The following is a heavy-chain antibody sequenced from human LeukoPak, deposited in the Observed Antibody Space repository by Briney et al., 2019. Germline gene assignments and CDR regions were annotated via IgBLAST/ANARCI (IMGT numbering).Heavy chain of an antibody. Sequence: SGTLSLTCAVSGGSISSSNWWSWVRQPPGKGLEWIGEIYHSGSTNYNPSLKSRVTISVDKSKNQFSLKVSSVTAADTAVYYCARGPVVITGTDAFDIWGQGTMVTVSS. CDR1: GGSISSSNW. CDR3: ARGPVVITGTDAFDI. J-gene: IGHJ3*02. D-gene: IGHD3-22*01. V-gene: IGHV4-4*02. CDR2: IYHSGST.